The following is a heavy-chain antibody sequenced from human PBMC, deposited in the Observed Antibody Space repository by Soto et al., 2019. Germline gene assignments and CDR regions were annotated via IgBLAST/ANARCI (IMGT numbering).Heavy chain of an antibody. J-gene: IGHJ4*02. D-gene: IGHD4-17*01. V-gene: IGHV3-23*01. Sequence: GGSLRLSCAASGFTFSSHAMSWVRQAPGKGLEWVSAISGSGGSTYYADSVKGRFTISRDNSKNTLYLQMNSLRAEDTAVYYCAKAGNYGDYEYYWGQGTLVTVSS. CDR2: ISGSGGST. CDR1: GFTFSSHA. CDR3: AKAGNYGDYEYY.